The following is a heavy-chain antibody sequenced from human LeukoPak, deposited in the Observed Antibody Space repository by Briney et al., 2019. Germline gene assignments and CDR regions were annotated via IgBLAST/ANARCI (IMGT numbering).Heavy chain of an antibody. CDR3: AREASNYGDHTMMI. V-gene: IGHV4-61*01. Sequence: SETLSLTCTVSGYSISSGYYWSWIRQPPGKGLEWIGYIYYSGSTNYNPSLKSRVTISVDTSKNQFSLKLSSVTAADTAVYYCAREASNYGDHTMMIWGQGTLVTVSS. CDR2: IYYSGST. D-gene: IGHD4-17*01. CDR1: GYSISSGYY. J-gene: IGHJ4*02.